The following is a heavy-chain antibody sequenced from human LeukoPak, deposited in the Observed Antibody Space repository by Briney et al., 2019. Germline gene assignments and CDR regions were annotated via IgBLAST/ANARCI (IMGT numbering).Heavy chain of an antibody. V-gene: IGHV3-21*01. CDR2: ISSSSSYI. D-gene: IGHD3-22*01. J-gene: IGHJ5*02. CDR1: GFTFAIHA. Sequence: PGGSLRLSCAASGFTFAIHAMNWVRQAPGKGLEWVSSISSSSSYIYYADSVKGRFTISRDNAKKSLYLQMNSLRAEDTAVYYCARTYYYDSSGYREDWFDPWGQGTLVTVSS. CDR3: ARTYYYDSSGYREDWFDP.